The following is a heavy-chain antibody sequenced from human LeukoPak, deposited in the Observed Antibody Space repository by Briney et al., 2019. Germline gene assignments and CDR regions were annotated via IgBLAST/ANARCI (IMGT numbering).Heavy chain of an antibody. D-gene: IGHD3-3*01. Sequence: SETLSLTCTVSGGSISSGSYYWSWIRQPAGKGLEWIGRIYTSGSTNYNPSLKSRVTISVDTSKNQFSLKLSSVTAADTAVYYCARGNYDFWSGYYFDYWGQGTLVTVSS. CDR1: GGSISSGSYY. J-gene: IGHJ4*02. CDR3: ARGNYDFWSGYYFDY. CDR2: IYTSGST. V-gene: IGHV4-61*02.